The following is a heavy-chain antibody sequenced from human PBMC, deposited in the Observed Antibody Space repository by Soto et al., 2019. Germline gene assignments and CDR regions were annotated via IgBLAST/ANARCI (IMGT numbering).Heavy chain of an antibody. V-gene: IGHV1-69*05. CDR2: VIPIFPTP. CDR1: GGTFGKSA. Sequence: QVQLVQSGAEVKKPGSSVTVSCKASGGTFGKSAISWVRQAPGQGLEWMGGVIPIFPTPYYAQKIQGRATDTXDXPTSTAYMELSRLRSDDTPVDYCAREKDRRVIGGNYYDAIDVWGHGTTVTGCS. D-gene: IGHD4-4*01. J-gene: IGHJ6*01. CDR3: AREKDRRVIGGNYYDAIDV.